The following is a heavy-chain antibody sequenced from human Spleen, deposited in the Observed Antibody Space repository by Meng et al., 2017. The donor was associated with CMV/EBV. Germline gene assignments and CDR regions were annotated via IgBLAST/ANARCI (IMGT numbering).Heavy chain of an antibody. Sequence: GGSLRLSCAAFGFTFSSYRMNWVRQAPGKGLEWVSSISSSSSFISYVDSVKGRFTISRDNAENSLYLHMNGLRAEDTAVYFCARESSGSFVLDVWGQGTTVTVSS. CDR1: GFTFSSYR. D-gene: IGHD3-22*01. CDR2: ISSSSSFI. CDR3: ARESSGSFVLDV. V-gene: IGHV3-21*01. J-gene: IGHJ6*02.